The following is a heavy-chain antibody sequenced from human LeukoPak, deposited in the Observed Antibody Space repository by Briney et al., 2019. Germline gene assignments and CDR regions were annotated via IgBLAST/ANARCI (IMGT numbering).Heavy chain of an antibody. CDR1: GFTFSTYN. V-gene: IGHV3-30*03. Sequence: GGSLRLSCTASGFTFSTYNMNWVRQAPGKGLEWVAVISYDGSNKYYADSVKGRFTISRDNSKNTLYLQMNSLRAEDTAVYYCARGSWDWAYDYWGQGTLVTVSS. CDR3: ARGSWDWAYDY. CDR2: ISYDGSNK. J-gene: IGHJ4*02. D-gene: IGHD3/OR15-3a*01.